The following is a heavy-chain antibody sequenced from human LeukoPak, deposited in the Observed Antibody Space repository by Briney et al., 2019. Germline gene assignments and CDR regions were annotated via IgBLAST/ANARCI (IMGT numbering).Heavy chain of an antibody. CDR3: ARLTPTDMIVVVNDY. J-gene: IGHJ4*02. Sequence: SETLSLTCVVSGGSLSTHHWSWIRQSPGRGLEWIGYISDSGSTNYNPSLKSRVTISVDTSKNQFSLKLSSVTAADTAVYYCARLTPTDMIVVVNDYWGQGTLVTVSS. V-gene: IGHV4-59*11. CDR2: ISDSGST. D-gene: IGHD3-22*01. CDR1: GGSLSTHH.